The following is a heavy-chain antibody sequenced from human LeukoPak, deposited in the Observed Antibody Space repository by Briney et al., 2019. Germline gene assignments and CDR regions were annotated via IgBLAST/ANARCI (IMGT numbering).Heavy chain of an antibody. CDR2: INPNSGGT. V-gene: IGHV1-2*02. D-gene: IGHD3-3*01. CDR3: ARGDPPRFGVVTYVHDY. CDR1: GYTFTRYY. J-gene: IGHJ4*02. Sequence: GASVKVSCKASGYTFTRYYMPWVRQAPGQGLEWMGWINPNSGGTNYAQKFQGRVTMTRDTSISTAYMELSRLRSDDTAVYYCARGDPPRFGVVTYVHDYWGQGTLVTVSS.